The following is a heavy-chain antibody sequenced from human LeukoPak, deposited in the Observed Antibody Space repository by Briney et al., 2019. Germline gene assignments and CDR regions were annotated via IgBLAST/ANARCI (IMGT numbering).Heavy chain of an antibody. CDR3: AREGTVTTDYYYMDV. CDR1: GFTPDDYG. CDR2: INWNGGST. J-gene: IGHJ6*03. Sequence: GGSLRLSCAASGFTPDDYGMSRVRQAPGNGLKWVSGINWNGGSTGYADSVKGRFTISRDNAKNSLYLQMNILRAEDTALYYCAREGTVTTDYYYMDVWGKGTTVTVSS. D-gene: IGHD4-11*01. V-gene: IGHV3-20*04.